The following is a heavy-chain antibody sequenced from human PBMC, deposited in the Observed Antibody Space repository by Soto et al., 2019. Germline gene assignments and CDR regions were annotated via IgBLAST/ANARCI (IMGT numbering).Heavy chain of an antibody. CDR3: ARGFSATPNWFDP. Sequence: QVQLQESGPGLVKPSQTLSLTCTVSGGSISSGDYYWRWIRQPPGKGLEWIGNIYHSGRTYYNPSLKSRITVTVDTSKNQFSLKLSSVTAADTAVYYCARGFSATPNWFDPWGQGTLVTVSS. V-gene: IGHV4-30-4*01. CDR1: GGSISSGDYY. CDR2: IYHSGRT. J-gene: IGHJ5*02.